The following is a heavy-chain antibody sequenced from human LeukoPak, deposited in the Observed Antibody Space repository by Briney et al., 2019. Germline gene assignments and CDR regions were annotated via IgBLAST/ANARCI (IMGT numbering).Heavy chain of an antibody. D-gene: IGHD2-2*01. J-gene: IGHJ5*02. V-gene: IGHV1-2*02. Sequence: ASVKVSCKASGYTFTGYYMHWVRQAPGQGLEWMGWINPNSGGTNYAQKFQGRVTMTRDTSISTAYMELSRLRSVDTAVYYCARVQYQLLFGWFDPWGQGTLVTVSS. CDR3: ARVQYQLLFGWFDP. CDR1: GYTFTGYY. CDR2: INPNSGGT.